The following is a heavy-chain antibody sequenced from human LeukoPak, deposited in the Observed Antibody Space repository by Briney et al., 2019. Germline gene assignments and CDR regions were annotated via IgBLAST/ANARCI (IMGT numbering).Heavy chain of an antibody. CDR2: ISAYNGNT. Sequence: ASVKVSCKASGYTFTSYGISWVRQAPGQGLEWMGWISAYNGNTNYAQKLQGRVTMTTDTSTSTAYMELRSLRSDDTAVYYCARIDPKYYYDSSALRGAFDVWGQGTMVTVSS. CDR1: GYTFTSYG. CDR3: ARIDPKYYYDSSALRGAFDV. J-gene: IGHJ3*01. V-gene: IGHV1-18*01. D-gene: IGHD3-22*01.